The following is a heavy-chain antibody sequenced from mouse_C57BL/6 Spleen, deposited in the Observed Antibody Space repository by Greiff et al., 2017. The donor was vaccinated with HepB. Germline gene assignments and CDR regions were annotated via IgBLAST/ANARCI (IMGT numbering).Heavy chain of an antibody. J-gene: IGHJ2*01. CDR3: ARERGLDY. Sequence: QVQLQQSGAELVRPGASVKLSCKASGYTFTDYYINWVKQRPGQGLEWIARIYPGSGNTYYNEKFKGKATLTAEKSSSTAYMQLNSLTSEDSAVYFCARERGLDYWGEGTTLTVSS. CDR1: GYTFTDYY. V-gene: IGHV1-76*01. CDR2: IYPGSGNT.